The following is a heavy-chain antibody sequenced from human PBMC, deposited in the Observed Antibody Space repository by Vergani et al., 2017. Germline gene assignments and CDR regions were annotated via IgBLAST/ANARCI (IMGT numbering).Heavy chain of an antibody. V-gene: IGHV4-59*01. CDR1: GGSISSYY. Sequence: QVQLQESGPGLVKPSETLSLTCTVSGGSISSYYWSWIRQPPGKGLEWIGYIYYSGGTNYNPSLKRRVTISVDTSKNQFSLKLSSVTAADTAVYYCARVYCNMAGDVPYYYYMDVWGKGTTVTVSS. CDR3: ARVYCNMAGDVPYYYYMDV. D-gene: IGHD2/OR15-2a*01. CDR2: IYYSGGT. J-gene: IGHJ6*03.